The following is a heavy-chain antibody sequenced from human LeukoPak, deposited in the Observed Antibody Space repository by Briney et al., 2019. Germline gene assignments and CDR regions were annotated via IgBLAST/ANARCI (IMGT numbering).Heavy chain of an antibody. CDR1: GGTFSSYA. D-gene: IGHD3-9*01. CDR2: IIPIFGTA. CDR3: ARVHYDILTGYYTGSSHYWYFDL. J-gene: IGHJ2*01. V-gene: IGHV1-69*13. Sequence: SVKVSCKASGGTFSSYAISWVRQAPGQGLEWMGGIIPIFGTANYAQKFQGRVTITADESTSTAYMELRSLRSDDTAVYYCARVHYDILTGYYTGSSHYWYFDLWGRGTLVTVSS.